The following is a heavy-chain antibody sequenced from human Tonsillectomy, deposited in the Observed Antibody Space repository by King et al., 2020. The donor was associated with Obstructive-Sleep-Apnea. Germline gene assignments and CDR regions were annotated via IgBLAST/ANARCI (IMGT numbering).Heavy chain of an antibody. J-gene: IGHJ6*02. D-gene: IGHD6-13*01. CDR3: ARVAAAAFDYGMDV. CDR1: GFTFSSYS. CDR2: ISSSSSTI. Sequence: DVQLVESGGGLVQPGGSLRLSCAASGFTFSSYSMNWVRQAPGKGLEWVSYISSSSSTIYYADSVKGRFTIARDNAKNSLYLQMNSLRAEDTAVYYCARVAAAAFDYGMDVWGQGTTVTVSS. V-gene: IGHV3-48*04.